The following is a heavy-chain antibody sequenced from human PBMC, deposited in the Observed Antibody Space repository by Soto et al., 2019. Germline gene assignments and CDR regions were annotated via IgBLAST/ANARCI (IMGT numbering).Heavy chain of an antibody. Sequence: GGSLRLSCAASGFTFSNAWMSWVRQAPGKGLEWVGRIKSKTDGGTTDYAAPVKGRFTISRDDSKNTLYLQMNSLKTEDTAVYYCTTALSHYYDSSGFEYFQHLGQGTLVTVSS. V-gene: IGHV3-15*01. D-gene: IGHD3-22*01. CDR3: TTALSHYYDSSGFEYFQH. J-gene: IGHJ1*01. CDR2: IKSKTDGGTT. CDR1: GFTFSNAW.